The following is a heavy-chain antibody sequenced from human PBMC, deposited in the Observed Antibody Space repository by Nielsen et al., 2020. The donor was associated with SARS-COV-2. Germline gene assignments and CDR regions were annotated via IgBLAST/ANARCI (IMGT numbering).Heavy chain of an antibody. V-gene: IGHV3-21*01. CDR1: GFTFSNAW. J-gene: IGHJ4*02. CDR3: VSEARHFDY. D-gene: IGHD6-6*01. Sequence: GESLKISCAASGFTFSNAWMNWVRQAPGKGLEWVSSISSSSSYMYYADSVKGRFTISRDNAKNSLYLQMNSLRAEDTAVYYCVSEARHFDYWGQGTLVTVSS. CDR2: ISSSSSYM.